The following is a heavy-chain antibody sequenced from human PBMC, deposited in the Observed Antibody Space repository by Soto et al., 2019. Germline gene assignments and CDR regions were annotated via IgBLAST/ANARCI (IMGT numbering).Heavy chain of an antibody. CDR2: ISYMGTT. D-gene: IGHD3-22*01. V-gene: IGHV4-59*01. Sequence: QVQLQESGPGLVKPSETLSLTCTVSGGSMNNYYWSWIRQAPGKGLQYIGYISYMGTTNYNPSHKSRYTISVDTSKNQFSLKLTSVTAADTALHYCTKSGGAYVNSDYYGGDYVSWGRGTLVTVSS. CDR3: TKSGGAYVNSDYYGGDYVS. J-gene: IGHJ5*01. CDR1: GGSMNNYY.